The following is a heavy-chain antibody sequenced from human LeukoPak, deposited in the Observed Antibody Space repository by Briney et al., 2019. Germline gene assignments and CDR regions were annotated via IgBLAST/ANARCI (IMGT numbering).Heavy chain of an antibody. J-gene: IGHJ5*02. Sequence: MSGGSLRLSCAASGFTFSSYGMSWVRQAPGKGLEWVSAISGSGGRTFYAASVKGRFTISRDNAKNSLYLQMNSLRAEDTAVYYCARDVEEGSEVVVMPNWFDPWGQGTLVTVSS. V-gene: IGHV3-21*01. CDR3: ARDVEEGSEVVVMPNWFDP. CDR2: ISGSGGRT. D-gene: IGHD3-22*01. CDR1: GFTFSSYG.